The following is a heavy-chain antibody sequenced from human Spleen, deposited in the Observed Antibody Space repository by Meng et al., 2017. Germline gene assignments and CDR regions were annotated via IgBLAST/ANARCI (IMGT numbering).Heavy chain of an antibody. J-gene: IGHJ4*02. D-gene: IGHD6-19*01. CDR1: GFTFDDYG. CDR2: VNWNGGST. V-gene: IGHV3-20*04. Sequence: GESLKISCAASGFTFDDYGMSWVRQAPGKGLEWVSGVNWNGGSTGYADSVKGRFTISRDNAKNSLYLQMNSLRAEDTALYYCAKDIRSYSSGWLDYWGQGTLVTVSS. CDR3: AKDIRSYSSGWLDY.